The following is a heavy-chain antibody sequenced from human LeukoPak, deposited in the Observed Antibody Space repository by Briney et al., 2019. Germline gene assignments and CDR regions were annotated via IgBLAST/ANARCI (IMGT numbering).Heavy chain of an antibody. V-gene: IGHV4-61*02. J-gene: IGHJ3*02. D-gene: IGHD6-19*01. CDR2: IYTSGST. CDR1: SASISSSPYY. CDR3: ASGSSGWYDAFDI. Sequence: SETLSLICTVSSASISSSPYYWSWIRQPAWKGLEWIGRIYTSGSTNYNPSLKSRVTISVDTSKNQFSLKLSSVTAADTAVYYCASGSSGWYDAFDIWGQGTMVTVSS.